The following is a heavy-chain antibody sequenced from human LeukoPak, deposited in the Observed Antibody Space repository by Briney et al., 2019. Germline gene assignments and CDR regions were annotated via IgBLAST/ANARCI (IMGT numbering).Heavy chain of an antibody. J-gene: IGHJ4*02. Sequence: GASVKVPCKASGYSFTGYYMHWVRQAPGQGLEWMGWINPKTGGTSYAQKFQGRVTMTRDTSIITVNMELSRLTSDDTAVYYCARATAENDHWGQGTLVTVSS. CDR2: INPKTGGT. D-gene: IGHD1-14*01. CDR3: ARATAENDH. CDR1: GYSFTGYY. V-gene: IGHV1-2*02.